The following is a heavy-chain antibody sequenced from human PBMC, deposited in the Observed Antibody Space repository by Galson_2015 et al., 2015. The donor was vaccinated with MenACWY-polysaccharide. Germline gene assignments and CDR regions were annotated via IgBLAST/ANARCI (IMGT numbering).Heavy chain of an antibody. Sequence: SVKVSCKASGYTFTNYAINWVRQAPGQGLEWLGWINTNTGNPTYAQAFTGRFVFSLDTSVSTAYLQISSLKAEDAAVYYCARGVAAAAYAMDVWGQGTTVTVSS. CDR3: ARGVAAAAYAMDV. CDR2: INTNTGNP. D-gene: IGHD6-13*01. CDR1: GYTFTNYA. V-gene: IGHV7-4-1*02. J-gene: IGHJ6*02.